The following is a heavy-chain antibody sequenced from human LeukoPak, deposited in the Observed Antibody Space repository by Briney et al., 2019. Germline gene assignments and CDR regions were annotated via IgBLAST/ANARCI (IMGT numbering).Heavy chain of an antibody. Sequence: SETLSLTCAVYGGSFSGYYWSWIRQPPGKGLEWIGEINHSGSTNYNPSLKSRVTISVDTSKNQFSLQLNSVTPEDTAVYYCARDPEGGWLVTPHLDYWGQGTLVTVSS. CDR2: INHSGST. J-gene: IGHJ4*02. D-gene: IGHD3-9*01. CDR1: GGSFSGYY. CDR3: ARDPEGGWLVTPHLDY. V-gene: IGHV4-34*01.